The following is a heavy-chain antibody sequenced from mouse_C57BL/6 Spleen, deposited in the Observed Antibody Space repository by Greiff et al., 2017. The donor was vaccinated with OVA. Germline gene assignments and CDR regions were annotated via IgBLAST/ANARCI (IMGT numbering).Heavy chain of an antibody. CDR2: ISSGGSYT. V-gene: IGHV5-6*01. D-gene: IGHD2-5*01. Sequence: EVQVVESGGDLVKPGGSLKLSCAASGFTFSSYGMSWVRQTPDKRLEWVATISSGGSYTYYPDSVKGRFTISRDNAKNTLYLQMSSLKSEDTAMYYCARDYSKRGAMDYWGQGTSVTVSS. CDR3: ARDYSKRGAMDY. J-gene: IGHJ4*01. CDR1: GFTFSSYG.